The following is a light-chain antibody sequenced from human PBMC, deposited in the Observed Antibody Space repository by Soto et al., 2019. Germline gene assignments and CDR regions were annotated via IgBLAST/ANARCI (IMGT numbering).Light chain of an antibody. CDR1: RIISNY. CDR3: QQRNNWPLT. V-gene: IGKV3-11*01. CDR2: EAS. J-gene: IGKJ4*01. Sequence: ETVLTQSPATLSLSPGARGPLSCRASRIISNYLGWYQQKPGQPPRLLIYEASNRATGIPARFSGSGSGTDFTLTISSLEPEDFAVYYCQQRNNWPLTFGGGTKVDI.